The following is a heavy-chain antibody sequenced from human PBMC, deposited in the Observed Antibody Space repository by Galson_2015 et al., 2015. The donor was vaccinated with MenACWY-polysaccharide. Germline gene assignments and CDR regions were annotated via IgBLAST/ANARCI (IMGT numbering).Heavy chain of an antibody. J-gene: IGHJ5*02. Sequence: TLSLTCTVSGGSISSGSYYWSWIRQPAGKGLEWIGRIYTSGSTNYNPSLKSRVTISVDTSKNQFSLKLSSVTAADTAVYYCARRTAMGLEWPPRGFDPWGQGTLVTVSS. CDR2: IYTSGST. CDR3: ARRTAMGLEWPPRGFDP. D-gene: IGHD3-3*01. CDR1: GGSISSGSYY. V-gene: IGHV4-61*02.